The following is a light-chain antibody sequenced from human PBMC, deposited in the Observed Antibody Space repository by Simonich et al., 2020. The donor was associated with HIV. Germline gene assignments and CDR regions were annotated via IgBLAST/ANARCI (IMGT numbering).Light chain of an antibody. CDR3: QQRSNWPST. J-gene: IGKJ4*01. CDR1: QRVGSN. Sequence: EIVLTQSPGTLSVSPGERATLSCRASQRVGSNLAWYEQKPGQAPRLLIYGASTRATGIPARFSGSGSGTDFTLTISSLEPEEFAVYYGQQRSNWPSTFGGGTKVEIK. V-gene: IGKV3-11*01. CDR2: GAS.